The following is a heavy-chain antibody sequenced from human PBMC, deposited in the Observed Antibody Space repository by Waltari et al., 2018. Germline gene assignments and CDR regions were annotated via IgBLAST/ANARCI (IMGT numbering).Heavy chain of an antibody. CDR1: VGSISSYY. V-gene: IGHV4-59*01. J-gene: IGHJ4*02. CDR2: IYYSGST. D-gene: IGHD3-16*02. CDR3: ARALYYFWGSYREYYFDY. Sequence: QVQLQASGPGLVKPSETLSLTRTASVGSISSYYCCWIRQPPGKGLEWIGYIYYSGSTNYNPSLKSRVTISVDTSKNQYYLKLSYVTAADTAVYYCARALYYFWGSYREYYFDYWGQGTLVTVSS.